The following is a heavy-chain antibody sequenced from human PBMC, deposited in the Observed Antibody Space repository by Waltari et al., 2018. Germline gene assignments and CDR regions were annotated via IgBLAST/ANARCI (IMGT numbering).Heavy chain of an antibody. Sequence: EVQLVESGGGLVKPGGSLRLSCAASGFTFSTYSVNRVRQAPGKGLEWVSSISDDSSYIYYPDSMKGRFTVSRDNAKNSLYLQMNSLRAEDTAIYYCARSSTRCQCFDYWGQGTLVTVSS. D-gene: IGHD2-2*01. CDR2: ISDDSSYI. CDR3: ARSSTRCQCFDY. J-gene: IGHJ4*02. V-gene: IGHV3-21*01. CDR1: GFTFSTYS.